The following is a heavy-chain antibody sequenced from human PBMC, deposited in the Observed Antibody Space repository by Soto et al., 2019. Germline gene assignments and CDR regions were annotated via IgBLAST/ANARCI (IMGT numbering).Heavy chain of an antibody. D-gene: IGHD3-22*01. CDR3: ARVDVVKNWFDP. V-gene: IGHV4-59*12. J-gene: IGHJ5*02. CDR2: IYYSGST. CDR1: GGSISSYY. Sequence: SETLSLTCTVSGGSISSYYWSWIRQPPGKGQEWIGYIYYSGSTNYNPSLKSRVTISVDTSKNQFSLKLSSVTAADTAVYYCARVDVVKNWFDPWGQGTLVTVSS.